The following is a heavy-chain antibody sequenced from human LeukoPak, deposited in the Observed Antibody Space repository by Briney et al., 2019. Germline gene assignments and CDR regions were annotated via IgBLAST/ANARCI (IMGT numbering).Heavy chain of an antibody. CDR2: ISYDGSNK. Sequence: GGSLRLSCAASGFTFSSYGMHWVRQAPGKGLEWVAVISYDGSNKYYADSVKGRFTISRDNSKNTLYLQMNSLRAEDTAVYYCAKGRTVLLWFGEPLGYWGQGTLVTVSS. D-gene: IGHD3-10*01. CDR1: GFTFSSYG. CDR3: AKGRTVLLWFGEPLGY. J-gene: IGHJ4*02. V-gene: IGHV3-30*18.